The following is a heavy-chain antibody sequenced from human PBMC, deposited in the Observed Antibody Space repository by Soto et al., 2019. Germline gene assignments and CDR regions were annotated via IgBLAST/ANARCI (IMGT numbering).Heavy chain of an antibody. V-gene: IGHV1-24*01. CDR1: GYTLTELS. CDR3: ATGGEYSSSYYYYYGMDA. D-gene: IGHD6-6*01. CDR2: FDPEDGET. Sequence: ASVKVSCKVSGYTLTELSMHWVRQAPGKGLEWMGGFDPEDGETIYAQKFQGRVTMTEDTSTDTAYMELSSLRSEDTAVYYCATGGEYSSSYYYYYGMDAWGQGTTVTVSS. J-gene: IGHJ6*02.